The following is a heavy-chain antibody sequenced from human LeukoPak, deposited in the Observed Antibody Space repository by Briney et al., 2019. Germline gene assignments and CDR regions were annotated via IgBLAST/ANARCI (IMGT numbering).Heavy chain of an antibody. CDR2: IYTSGST. D-gene: IGHD6-19*01. CDR3: ASTWIAVAGTAFDY. V-gene: IGHV4-4*07. Sequence: SETLSLTCTVSGGSISSYYWSWIRQPAGKGLEWIGRIYTSGSTNYNPSLKSRVTISVDKSKNQSSLKLSSVTAADTAVYYCASTWIAVAGTAFDYWGQGTLVTVSS. J-gene: IGHJ4*02. CDR1: GGSISSYY.